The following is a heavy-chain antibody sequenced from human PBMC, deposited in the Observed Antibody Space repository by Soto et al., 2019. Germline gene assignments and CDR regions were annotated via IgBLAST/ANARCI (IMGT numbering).Heavy chain of an antibody. CDR1: GFTFSKYA. D-gene: IGHD2-15*01. CDR2: ISANGGIT. J-gene: IGHJ2*01. CDR3: AKDKYTDSVRKVWFFDY. V-gene: IGHV3-23*01. Sequence: EVQLLESGGGLVKPGGSLRLSCAASGFTFSKYAMSWVRLAPGKGLEWVSSISANGGITDYADSAKGRFTISRDNFQNILSLQMDSLRGDDTALYFCAKDKYTDSVRKVWFFDYWGRGTLVTVSS.